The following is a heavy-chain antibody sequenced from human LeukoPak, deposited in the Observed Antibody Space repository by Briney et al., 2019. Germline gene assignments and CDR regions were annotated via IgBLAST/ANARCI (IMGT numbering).Heavy chain of an antibody. J-gene: IGHJ4*02. CDR3: ARAPLGSSFYY. V-gene: IGHV4-30-4*08. D-gene: IGHD6-13*01. CDR1: GGSISSGDYY. CDR2: IYYSGST. Sequence: PSQTLSLTCTVSGGSISSGDYYWSWIRQPPGKGLEWIGYIYYSGSTYYNSSLKRRVTISVDTSKNQFYLKLSSVAAADTAVYYCARAPLGSSFYYWGQGTLVTVSS.